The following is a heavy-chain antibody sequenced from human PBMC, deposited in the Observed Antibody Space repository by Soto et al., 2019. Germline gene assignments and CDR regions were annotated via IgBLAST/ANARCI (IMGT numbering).Heavy chain of an antibody. D-gene: IGHD3-22*01. CDR1: GGSISSGDYY. J-gene: IGHJ6*02. Sequence: QVQLQESGPGLVKPSQTLSLTCTVSGGSISSGDYYWSWIRQPPGKGLEWIGYIYYSGSTYYNPSLKSRVTISVDTSKNQFSRKLSSVTAADTAVYYCARDLTDSSAYYYYGMDVWGQGTTVTVSS. CDR3: ARDLTDSSAYYYYGMDV. CDR2: IYYSGST. V-gene: IGHV4-30-4*01.